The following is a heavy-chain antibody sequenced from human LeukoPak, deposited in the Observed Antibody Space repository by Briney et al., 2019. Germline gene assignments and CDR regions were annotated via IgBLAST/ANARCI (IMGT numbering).Heavy chain of an antibody. V-gene: IGHV3-74*01. CDR2: INTDGTVT. J-gene: IGHJ4*02. CDR1: GFTFSKYW. D-gene: IGHD6-19*01. Sequence: GGSLRLSCAASGFTFSKYWMLWVRQAPGTGLESVSRINTDGTVTTYADSVKGRFTVSRDNADNTIFLQMNSVRDEDTAVYYCATKQWLAPPPDSWGQGTPVTVSS. CDR3: ATKQWLAPPPDS.